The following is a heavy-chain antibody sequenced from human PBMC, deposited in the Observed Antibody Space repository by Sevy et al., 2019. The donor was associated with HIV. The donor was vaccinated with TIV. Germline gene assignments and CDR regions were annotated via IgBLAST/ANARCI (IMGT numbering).Heavy chain of an antibody. CDR2: IIPIFGTA. J-gene: IGHJ4*02. D-gene: IGHD2-2*01. V-gene: IGHV1-69*13. CDR1: GGTFSSYA. CDR3: ASYCSSTSCYPKMVFGY. Sequence: ASVKVSCKASGGTFSSYAISWVRQAPGQGLEWMGGIIPIFGTANYAQKFKGRVTITADESTSTAYMELSSLRSEDTAVYYCASYCSSTSCYPKMVFGYWGQGTLVTVSS.